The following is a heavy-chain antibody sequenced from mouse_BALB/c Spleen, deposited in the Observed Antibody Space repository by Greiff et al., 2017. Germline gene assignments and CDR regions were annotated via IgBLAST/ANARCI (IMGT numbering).Heavy chain of an antibody. Sequence: VQLQQSGPELVKPGASVKISCKASGYSFTGYFMNWVMQSHGKSLEWIGRINPYNGDTFYNQKFKGKATLTVDKSSSTAHMELRSLASEDSAVYYCAREDYYGSSNYFDYWGQGTTLTVSS. CDR3: AREDYYGSSNYFDY. CDR2: INPYNGDT. J-gene: IGHJ2*01. D-gene: IGHD1-1*01. V-gene: IGHV1-20*02. CDR1: GYSFTGYF.